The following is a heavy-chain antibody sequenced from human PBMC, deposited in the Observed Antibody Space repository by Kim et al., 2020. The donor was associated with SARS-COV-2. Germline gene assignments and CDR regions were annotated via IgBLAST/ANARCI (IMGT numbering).Heavy chain of an antibody. CDR2: ISYDGSNK. CDR3: AKDRGRQPLTNRYYGMDV. J-gene: IGHJ6*02. D-gene: IGHD3-16*01. Sequence: GGSLRLSCAASGFTFSSYGMHWVRQAPGKGLEWVAVISYDGSNKYYADSVKGRFTISRDNSKNTLYLQMNSLRAEDTAVYYCAKDRGRQPLTNRYYGMDVCGQGTTVTVSS. CDR1: GFTFSSYG. V-gene: IGHV3-30*18.